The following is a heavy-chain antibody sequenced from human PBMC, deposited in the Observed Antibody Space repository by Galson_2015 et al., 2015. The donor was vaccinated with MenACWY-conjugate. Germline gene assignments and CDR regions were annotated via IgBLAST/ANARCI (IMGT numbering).Heavy chain of an antibody. V-gene: IGHV3-23*01. CDR3: AKNGNYFGLGFDY. Sequence: LRLSCAASGFTFSSFAMSWVRQAPGKGLEWVSVITSSGGTTYYADSVKGRFTISRDNPKNTLYLQMDTLRAEDTATYYCAKNGNYFGLGFDYWGQGTLVT. CDR2: ITSSGGTT. CDR1: GFTFSSFA. D-gene: IGHD2/OR15-2a*01. J-gene: IGHJ4*02.